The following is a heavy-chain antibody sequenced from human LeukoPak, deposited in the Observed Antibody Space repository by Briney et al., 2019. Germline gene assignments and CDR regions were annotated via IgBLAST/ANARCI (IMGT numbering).Heavy chain of an antibody. V-gene: IGHV4-59*01. D-gene: IGHD3-10*01. Sequence: SETLSLTCTVSGGSISSYYWSWLRQPPGKGLEWIGYIYYSGSTNYNPSLKSRVTISVDTSKNQFSLKLSSVTAADTAVYYCARDSTYYYGSGSYSNFDYWGQGTLVTVSS. J-gene: IGHJ4*02. CDR3: ARDSTYYYGSGSYSNFDY. CDR2: IYYSGST. CDR1: GGSISSYY.